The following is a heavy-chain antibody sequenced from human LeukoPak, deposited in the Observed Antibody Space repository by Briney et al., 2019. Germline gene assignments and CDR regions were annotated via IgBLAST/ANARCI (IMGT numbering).Heavy chain of an antibody. CDR3: AREVEVGMATIWDY. V-gene: IGHV1-18*01. CDR1: GYTFTSYG. J-gene: IGHJ4*02. D-gene: IGHD5-24*01. Sequence: ASVKVSCKASGYTFTSYGISWVRQAPGQGLEWMGWISAYNGNTNYAQKLQGRVTMTTDTSTSTAYMELRSLRSDDTAVYDCAREVEVGMATIWDYWGQGTLVTVSS. CDR2: ISAYNGNT.